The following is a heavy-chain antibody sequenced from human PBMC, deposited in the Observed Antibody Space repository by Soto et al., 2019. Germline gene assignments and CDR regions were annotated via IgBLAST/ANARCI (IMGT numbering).Heavy chain of an antibody. CDR2: ISVYSGNT. CDR3: ARDRSPYYYDSSGYPHY. CDR1: GDTFTNYG. Sequence: ASVKVSCKASGDTFTNYGFSWVRQAPGQGLEWMGWISVYSGNTNYAQNVQGRVTMTTDTSTSTAYMELRSLRSDDTAVYYCARDRSPYYYDSSGYPHYWGQGTLVTVPS. J-gene: IGHJ4*02. V-gene: IGHV1-18*01. D-gene: IGHD3-22*01.